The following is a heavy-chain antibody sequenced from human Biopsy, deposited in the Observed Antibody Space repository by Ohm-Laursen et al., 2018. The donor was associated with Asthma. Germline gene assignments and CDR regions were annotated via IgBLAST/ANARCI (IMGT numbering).Heavy chain of an antibody. CDR2: ISYSGST. CDR3: ARDFVDSGMDYFDY. Sequence: TLSLTCTVSDGSFSSGSHYWSCNRQPQGQGLKGIGYISYSGSTNYNPSLKNRVTISVDTSKIQFSLKLSSVTAADTAVYYWARDFVDSGMDYFDYWGQGTLVTVSS. V-gene: IGHV4-61*01. D-gene: IGHD5-18*01. CDR1: DGSFSSGSHY. J-gene: IGHJ4*02.